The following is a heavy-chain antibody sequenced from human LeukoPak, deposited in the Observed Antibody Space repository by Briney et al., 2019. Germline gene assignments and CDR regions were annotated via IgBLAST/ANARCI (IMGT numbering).Heavy chain of an antibody. Sequence: GGSLRLSCAASGFTFSTYTMNWVRQAPGKGLEWVSVIYSGGSTYYADSVKGRFTISRDNSKNTLYLQMNSLRAEDTAVYYCARDRIAVAGLFDYWGQGTLVTVSS. V-gene: IGHV3-53*01. D-gene: IGHD6-19*01. CDR2: IYSGGST. CDR3: ARDRIAVAGLFDY. J-gene: IGHJ4*02. CDR1: GFTFSTYT.